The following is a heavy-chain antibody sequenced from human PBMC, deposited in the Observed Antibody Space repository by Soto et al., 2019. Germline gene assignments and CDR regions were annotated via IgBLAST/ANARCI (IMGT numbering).Heavy chain of an antibody. CDR2: INHSGST. D-gene: IGHD3-3*01. J-gene: IGHJ4*02. CDR3: ARGSTIFGVVTENVDY. V-gene: IGHV4-34*01. Sequence: QVQLQQWGAGLLKPSETLSLTCAVYGGSFSGYYWSWIRQPPGKGLEWIGEINHSGSTNYNPSLKSRVTISVATSKNQFSLKLSSVTAADKAVYDCARGSTIFGVVTENVDYWGQGTLVTVSS. CDR1: GGSFSGYY.